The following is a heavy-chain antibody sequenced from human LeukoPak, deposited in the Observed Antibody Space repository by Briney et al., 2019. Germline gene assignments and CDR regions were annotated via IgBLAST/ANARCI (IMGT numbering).Heavy chain of an antibody. CDR2: IYYSGST. J-gene: IGHJ6*02. D-gene: IGHD2-15*01. CDR1: GGSISSSSYY. Sequence: PSGTLSLTCTVSGGSISSSSYYWGWIRQPPGKGLEWIGSIYYSGSTYYNPSLKSRVTISVDTSKNQFSLKLSSVTAADTAVYYCARHSRCGGSCYSGYYYGMDVWGQGTTVTVSS. CDR3: ARHSRCGGSCYSGYYYGMDV. V-gene: IGHV4-39*01.